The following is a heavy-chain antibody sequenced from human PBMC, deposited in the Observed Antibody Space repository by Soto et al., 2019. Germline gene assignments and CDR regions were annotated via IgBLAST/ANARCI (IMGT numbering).Heavy chain of an antibody. CDR1: GGSLSGYY. Sequence: QVQLQQWGAGLLKPSETLSLNCAVTGGSLSGYYWSWIRQPPGKGLEWIGEVKDGGHTNYSPSLTGRVTISSDTTNNQFALRLNSVTAADTGVYYCARRHEGVVAEHWAQGSLVTVSS. D-gene: IGHD6-19*01. V-gene: IGHV4-34*01. J-gene: IGHJ1*01. CDR3: ARRHEGVVAEH. CDR2: VKDGGHT.